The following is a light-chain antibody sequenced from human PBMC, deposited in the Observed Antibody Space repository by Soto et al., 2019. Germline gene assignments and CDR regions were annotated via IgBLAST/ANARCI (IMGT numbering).Light chain of an antibody. V-gene: IGLV2-23*02. Sequence: QSALTQPASVSGSPGQSITISCTGTSSDVGSYNLVSWYQQHPGKAPKLMIYEVSKRPSGVSNRFSGSKSGNTASLTISGFQAEDEADYYCCSYAGSSTVFGGGTQLTVL. J-gene: IGLJ2*01. CDR2: EVS. CDR1: SSDVGSYNL. CDR3: CSYAGSSTV.